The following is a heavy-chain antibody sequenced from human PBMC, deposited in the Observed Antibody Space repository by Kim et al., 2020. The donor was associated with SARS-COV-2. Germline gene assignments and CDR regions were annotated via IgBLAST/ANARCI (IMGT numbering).Heavy chain of an antibody. V-gene: IGHV3-33*01. Sequence: YADSVKGRFTISRDNSKNTLYLQMNNLRVDDTAVYYCARDTAVIPFDYWGQGVLVTVSS. CDR3: ARDTAVIPFDY. D-gene: IGHD5-18*01. J-gene: IGHJ4*02.